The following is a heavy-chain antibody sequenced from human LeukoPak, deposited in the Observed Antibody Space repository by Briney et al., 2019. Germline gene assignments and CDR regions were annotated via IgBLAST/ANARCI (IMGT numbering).Heavy chain of an antibody. CDR3: AKDPDGDFWSGYYFDC. CDR1: GFTFSSYA. D-gene: IGHD3-3*01. J-gene: IGHJ4*02. CDR2: ISGRGAGT. Sequence: GGSLRLSCVASGFTFSSYAMSWVRQAPGKGLEWVSTISGRGAGTYYADSVKGRFTISRDNSKNTLYLQMNSLRAEDTAVYYCAKDPDGDFWSGYYFDCWGQGTLVTVSS. V-gene: IGHV3-23*01.